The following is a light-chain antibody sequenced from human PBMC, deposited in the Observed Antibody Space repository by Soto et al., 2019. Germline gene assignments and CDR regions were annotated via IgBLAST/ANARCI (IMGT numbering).Light chain of an antibody. CDR2: DVS. CDR3: SSHTSSSTS. Sequence: QSALTQPASVSGSPGQSITISCTGTSSDVGGYNYVSWYQQHPGKAPKLMIYDVSNRPSGVSNRFSGSKSGNTASLTISGLQAEDEADYYCSSHTSSSTSFGTGTKVTVL. V-gene: IGLV2-14*01. CDR1: SSDVGGYNY. J-gene: IGLJ1*01.